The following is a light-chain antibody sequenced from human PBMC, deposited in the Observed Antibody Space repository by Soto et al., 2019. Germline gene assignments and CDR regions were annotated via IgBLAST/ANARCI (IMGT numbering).Light chain of an antibody. CDR3: QQRSNWPPS. Sequence: EMVLTQSPATLSLSRGERATLCCGSSQSVSSYLAWYQQKPGQAPRLLLYDASNRATGIPARFSGSGSGTDFTLTISSLEPEDFAVYYCQQRSNWPPSFGQGTRLEIK. V-gene: IGKV3-11*01. J-gene: IGKJ5*01. CDR2: DAS. CDR1: QSVSSY.